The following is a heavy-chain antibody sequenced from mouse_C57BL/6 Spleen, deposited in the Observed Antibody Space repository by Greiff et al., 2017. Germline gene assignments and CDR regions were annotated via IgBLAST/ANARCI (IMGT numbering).Heavy chain of an antibody. D-gene: IGHD1-1*01. V-gene: IGHV1-64*01. J-gene: IGHJ2*01. CDR3: ARITTVPS. Sequence: VQLQQPGAELVKPGASVKLSCKASGYTFTSYWMHWVKQRPGQGLEWIGMIHPNSGSTNYNEKFKSKDTLTVDKSSSTAYMQLSSLTSEDSAVYYCARITTVPSWGQGTTLTVSS. CDR2: IHPNSGST. CDR1: GYTFTSYW.